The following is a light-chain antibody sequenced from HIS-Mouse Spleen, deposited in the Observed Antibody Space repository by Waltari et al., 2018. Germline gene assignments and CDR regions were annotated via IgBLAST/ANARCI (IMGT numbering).Light chain of an antibody. CDR2: RNN. CDR1: SSNIGSNY. J-gene: IGLJ3*02. V-gene: IGLV1-47*01. Sequence: QSVLTQPPSASGTPGPRVTISCSGSSSNIGSNYVYWYQQLPGTAPKPLIYRNNQRPSGVPDRFSGSKSGTSASLAISGLRSEDEADYYCAAWDDSLSGWVFGGGTKLTVL. CDR3: AAWDDSLSGWV.